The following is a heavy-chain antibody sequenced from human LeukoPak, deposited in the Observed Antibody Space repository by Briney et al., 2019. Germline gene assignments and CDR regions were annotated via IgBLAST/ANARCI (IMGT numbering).Heavy chain of an antibody. Sequence: GGSLRLSCAASGFTLNGYWMHWVRQAPGEGLVWVSRIDPDGSTTNYAESVKGRFPTSRDNAKNTMYLQMNSLRAEYTALYYCTRVQAGRSGLMDVWGRGTTVTVSS. CDR2: IDPDGSTT. D-gene: IGHD2-8*02. CDR3: TRVQAGRSGLMDV. CDR1: GFTLNGYW. V-gene: IGHV3-74*01. J-gene: IGHJ6*02.